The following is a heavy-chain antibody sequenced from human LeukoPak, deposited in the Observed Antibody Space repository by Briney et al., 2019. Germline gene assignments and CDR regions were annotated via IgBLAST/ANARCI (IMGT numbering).Heavy chain of an antibody. CDR2: INQDGTQK. CDR1: GVAFSPHW. CDR3: TTGAMDH. J-gene: IGHJ4*02. V-gene: IGHV3-7*01. D-gene: IGHD7-27*01. Sequence: GGSLRLSCAGSGVAFSPHWMIWVRQAPGKGLEWVAIINQDGTQKYYVDSVEGRFTISRDNARNSVYLQMTSLGAEDTAVYYCTTGAMDHWGQGTQVTVSS.